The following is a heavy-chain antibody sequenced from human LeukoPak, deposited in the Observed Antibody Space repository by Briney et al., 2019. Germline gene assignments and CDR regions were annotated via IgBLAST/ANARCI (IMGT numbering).Heavy chain of an antibody. CDR3: ARGIAAAGTSPF. CDR2: ISSSSSYI. D-gene: IGHD6-13*01. J-gene: IGHJ4*02. Sequence: GGSLRLSCAASGFTFSSYSMNWVRQAPGKGLEWVSSISSSSSYIYYADSVKGRFTISRDNAKNSLYLQMNGLRAEDTAVYYCARGIAAAGTSPFWGQGTLVTVSS. CDR1: GFTFSSYS. V-gene: IGHV3-21*01.